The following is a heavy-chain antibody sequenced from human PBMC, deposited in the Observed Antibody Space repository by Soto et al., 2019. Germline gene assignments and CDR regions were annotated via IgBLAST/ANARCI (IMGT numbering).Heavy chain of an antibody. J-gene: IGHJ6*03. D-gene: IGHD2-2*01. V-gene: IGHV5-51*01. CDR1: GYTFTSNW. CDR3: ASCTHGASHDCYYLDV. Sequence: GESLKISCKGSGYTFTSNWIGWVRQMPGKGLEWMGAIYPGDSDRRYSPPFQGQVTMSADKYISTAYLQWSSLKASDTAMYYCASCTHGASHDCYYLDVWGQGTKVTVSS. CDR2: IYPGDSDR.